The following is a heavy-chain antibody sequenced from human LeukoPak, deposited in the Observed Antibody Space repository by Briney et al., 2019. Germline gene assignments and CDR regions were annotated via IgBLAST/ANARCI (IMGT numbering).Heavy chain of an antibody. V-gene: IGHV3-30*03. J-gene: IGHJ6*03. CDR2: ISYDGSNK. Sequence: PGGSVRLSCEASGFDFRNYYMSWVRQAPGKGLEWVAVISYDGSNKYYADSVKGRFTISRDNSKNTLYLQMSSLRAEDTAVYYCARSLATSYYYMDVWGKGATVTVSS. CDR3: ARSLATSYYYMDV. D-gene: IGHD5-12*01. CDR1: GFDFRNYY.